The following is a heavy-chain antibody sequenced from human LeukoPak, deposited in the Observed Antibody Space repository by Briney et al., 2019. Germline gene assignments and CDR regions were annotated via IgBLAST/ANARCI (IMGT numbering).Heavy chain of an antibody. D-gene: IGHD3-9*01. CDR3: ARESAGAYDILTGYPFFDY. J-gene: IGHJ4*02. V-gene: IGHV3-64*01. CDR1: GFTFSSYA. CDR2: ISSNGGST. Sequence: GGSLRLSCAASGFTFSSYAMHWVRQAPGKGLEYVSAISSNGGSTYYANSVKGRFTISRDNSKNTLYLQMGSLRAEDMAVYYCARESAGAYDILTGYPFFDYWGQGTLVTVSS.